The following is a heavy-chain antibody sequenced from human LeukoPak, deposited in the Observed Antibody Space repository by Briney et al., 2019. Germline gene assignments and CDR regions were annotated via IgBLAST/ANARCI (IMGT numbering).Heavy chain of an antibody. CDR1: GFTFSSYA. V-gene: IGHV3-23*01. J-gene: IGHJ6*02. CDR2: ISGSADNT. CDR3: GGAKFYYYGMDV. Sequence: GGSLRLSCAASGFTFSSYAMSWVRQAPGKGLEWVSTISGSADNTHYADSVKGRFTISRDNSKNTLYLQINGLMADDAAVYYCGGAKFYYYGMDVWGQGTLVTVSS. D-gene: IGHD1-26*01.